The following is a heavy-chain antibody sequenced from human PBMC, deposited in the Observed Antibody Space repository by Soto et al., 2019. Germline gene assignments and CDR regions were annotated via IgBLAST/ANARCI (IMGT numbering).Heavy chain of an antibody. V-gene: IGHV1-2*04. CDR2: INPNSGGT. J-gene: IGHJ6*03. Sequence: GTSVKVSCKASGYTFTGYYMHWVRQAPGQGLEWMGWINPNSGGTYYAQKFQGWFTMTRDTSISTAYMELSRLRSDDTAVYYCARAPFSIFGSYYYMDVWGKGTTVTV. CDR3: ARAPFSIFGSYYYMDV. CDR1: GYTFTGYY. D-gene: IGHD3-3*01.